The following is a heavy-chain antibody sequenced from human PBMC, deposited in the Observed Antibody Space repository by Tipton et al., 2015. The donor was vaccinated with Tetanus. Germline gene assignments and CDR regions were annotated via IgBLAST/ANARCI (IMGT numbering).Heavy chain of an antibody. CDR2: ISSTTSYI. J-gene: IGHJ4*02. D-gene: IGHD6-6*01. CDR1: GFLFSSYT. CDR3: ASGSSLDY. V-gene: IGHV3-21*01. Sequence: SLRLSCSVSGFLFSSYTVNWVRQAPGRGLEWVSSISSTTSYIYYSDSVKGRFTISRDNAKNSLYLQMNSLTADDTAVYFCASGSSLDYWGQGTQVTVSS.